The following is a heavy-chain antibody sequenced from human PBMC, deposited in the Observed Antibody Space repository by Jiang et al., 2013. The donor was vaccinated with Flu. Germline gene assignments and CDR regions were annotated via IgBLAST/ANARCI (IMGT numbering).Heavy chain of an antibody. CDR1: EYTFTSYW. J-gene: IGHJ5*02. CDR3: ARVRSYESGWYRGSVLWRFDP. V-gene: IGHV5-10-1*01. D-gene: IGHD6-19*01. Sequence: GAEVKKPGESLRISCKGSEYTFTSYWISWVRQMPGKGLEWMGRIDPSDSYTNYSPSFQGHVTISADKSISTAYLQWSSLKASDTAMYYCARVRSYESGWYRGSVLWRFDPWGQGTLVTVSS. CDR2: IDPSDSYT.